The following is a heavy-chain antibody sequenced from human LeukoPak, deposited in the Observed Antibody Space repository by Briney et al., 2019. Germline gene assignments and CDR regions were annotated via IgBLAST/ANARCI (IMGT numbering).Heavy chain of an antibody. Sequence: PGGSLRLSCVASGFSFSSYAMHWVRQAPGKGLECVAVISFDGSNKYYADSVKGRFTISRDNAKNSLYLQMNSLRAEDTALYYCAKDMSIYDSSGYFHYWGQGTLVTVSS. J-gene: IGHJ4*02. CDR1: GFSFSSYA. D-gene: IGHD3-22*01. V-gene: IGHV3-30-3*01. CDR3: AKDMSIYDSSGYFHY. CDR2: ISFDGSNK.